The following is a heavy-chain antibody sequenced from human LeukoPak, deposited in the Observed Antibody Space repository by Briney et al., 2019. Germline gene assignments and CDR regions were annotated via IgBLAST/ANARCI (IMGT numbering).Heavy chain of an antibody. CDR2: ISYDGSTI. Sequence: GGSLRLSCAASGFTFSNFGMHWARQTPGMGLECVAVISYDGSTIYYADSVKGRFTISRDNSKSTLSLQLSSLGVEDTAVYYCAKERCSGSACYIFDSWGQGTLVIVSA. D-gene: IGHD2-15*01. CDR3: AKERCSGSACYIFDS. V-gene: IGHV3-30*18. CDR1: GFTFSNFG. J-gene: IGHJ4*02.